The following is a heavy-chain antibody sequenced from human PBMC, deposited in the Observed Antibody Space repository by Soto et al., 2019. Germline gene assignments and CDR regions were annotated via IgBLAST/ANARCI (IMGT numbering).Heavy chain of an antibody. D-gene: IGHD1-26*01. V-gene: IGHV1-2*04. Sequence: ASVKVSCKASGYTFTGYYIHWVRRAPGQGLEWMGWVNPNSGGTNYAQKFQGWVTMTRDTSISTAYMELTTLTSDDTAFYYCARGVSAGVDYWGQGTLVTVSS. CDR1: GYTFTGYY. CDR2: VNPNSGGT. J-gene: IGHJ4*02. CDR3: ARGVSAGVDY.